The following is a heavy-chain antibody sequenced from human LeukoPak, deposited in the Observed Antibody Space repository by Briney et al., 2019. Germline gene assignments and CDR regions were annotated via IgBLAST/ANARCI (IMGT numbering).Heavy chain of an antibody. CDR3: ARDSDYSTLFDY. Sequence: PGRSLRLSCAASGFTFSSYSMNWVRQAPGKGLEWVSSISSSSSYIYYADSVKGRFTISRDNAKNSLYLQMNSLRAEDTAVYYCARDSDYSTLFDYWGQGTLVTVSS. J-gene: IGHJ4*02. D-gene: IGHD4-11*01. CDR1: GFTFSSYS. CDR2: ISSSSSYI. V-gene: IGHV3-21*01.